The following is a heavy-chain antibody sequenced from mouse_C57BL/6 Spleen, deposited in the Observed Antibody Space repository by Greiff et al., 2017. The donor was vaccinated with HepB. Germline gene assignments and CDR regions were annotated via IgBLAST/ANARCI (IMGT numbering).Heavy chain of an antibody. CDR3: ARYDGSSYEDAMDY. J-gene: IGHJ4*01. V-gene: IGHV1-80*01. CDR2: IYPGDGDT. CDR1: GYAFSSYW. D-gene: IGHD1-1*01. Sequence: QVHVKQSGAELVKPGASVKISCKASGYAFSSYWMNWVKQRPGKGLEWIGQIYPGDGDTNYNGKFKGKATLTADKSSSTAYMQLSSLTSEDSAVYFCARYDGSSYEDAMDYWGQGTSVTVSS.